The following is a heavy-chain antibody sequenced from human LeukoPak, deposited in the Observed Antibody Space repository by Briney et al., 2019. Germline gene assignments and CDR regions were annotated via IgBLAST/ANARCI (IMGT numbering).Heavy chain of an antibody. CDR2: IYSDNT. D-gene: IGHD4/OR15-4a*01. J-gene: IGHJ4*02. V-gene: IGHV3-53*01. Sequence: GGTLRLSCAASGFTFTSYGMSWVRQAPGKGLEWVSFIYSDNTHYSDSVKGRFTISRDNSKNTLYLQMNSLRAEGTAVYYCARRAGAYSHPYDYWGQGTLVTVSS. CDR1: GFTFTSYG. CDR3: ARRAGAYSHPYDY.